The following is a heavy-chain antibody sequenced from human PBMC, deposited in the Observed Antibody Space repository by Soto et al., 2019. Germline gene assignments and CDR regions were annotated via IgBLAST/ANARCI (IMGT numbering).Heavy chain of an antibody. Sequence: PGGSLRLSCAASGFTFSSYSMNWVRQAPGKGLEWVSYISSSSTIYYADSVKGRFTISRDNAKSSLYLQMNSLRAEDTAVYYCARDYSSYGPFDYWGQGTLVTVSS. V-gene: IGHV3-48*01. CDR1: GFTFSSYS. D-gene: IGHD5-18*01. J-gene: IGHJ4*02. CDR3: ARDYSSYGPFDY. CDR2: ISSSSTI.